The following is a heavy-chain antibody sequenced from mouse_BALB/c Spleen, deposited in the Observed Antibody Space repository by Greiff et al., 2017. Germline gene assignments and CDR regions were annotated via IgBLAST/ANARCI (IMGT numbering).Heavy chain of an antibody. CDR1: GFSLTSYG. J-gene: IGHJ4*01. Sequence: QVQLQQSGPGLVAPSQSLSITCTVSGFSLTSYGVHWVRQPPGKGLEWLGVIWAGGSTNYNSALMSRLSISKDNSKSQVFLKMNSLQTDDTAMYYCARAYYGNYDYAMDYWGQGTSVTVSS. CDR2: IWAGGST. D-gene: IGHD2-10*01. CDR3: ARAYYGNYDYAMDY. V-gene: IGHV2-9*02.